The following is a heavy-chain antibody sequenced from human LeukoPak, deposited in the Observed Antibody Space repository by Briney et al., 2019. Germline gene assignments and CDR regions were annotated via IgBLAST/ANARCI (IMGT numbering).Heavy chain of an antibody. J-gene: IGHJ5*02. Sequence: PGGSLRLSCAASGFTLSRFWMSWVRQAPGKGLEWVANIKPDGREKYYVDSVKGRFTISRDNAKNSLYLQMSSLRAEATAVYYCSSSRWASVAHNHWGQGALVTVSS. CDR3: SSSRWASVAHNH. V-gene: IGHV3-7*01. CDR1: GFTLSRFW. CDR2: IKPDGREK. D-gene: IGHD6-19*01.